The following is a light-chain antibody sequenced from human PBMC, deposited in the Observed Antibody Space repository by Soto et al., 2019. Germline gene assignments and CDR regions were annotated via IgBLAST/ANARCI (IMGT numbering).Light chain of an antibody. CDR2: DAS. V-gene: IGKV1-5*01. CDR3: QQYNSYSRT. CDR1: QSISSW. J-gene: IGKJ1*01. Sequence: DIQMTQSPSTLSASVGDRVTITCRASQSISSWLAWYQQKPGKAPKLLIYDASSLESGVPSRFSGSGSGTEFTITISSLQPDDFATYYCQQYNSYSRTFGQGTKVAIK.